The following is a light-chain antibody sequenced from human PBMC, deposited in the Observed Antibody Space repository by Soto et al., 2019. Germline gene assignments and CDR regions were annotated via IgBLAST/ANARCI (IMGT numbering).Light chain of an antibody. V-gene: IGKV3-20*01. CDR3: QQYGSSRFT. CDR2: GAS. Sequence: EIVLTQSPGTLSLSPGERATLSCRASQSISSSYLAWYQQKPGQAPRLLVYGASSRATGTPDRFSGRGSGTDFTLTISRLEPEDVAVYYCQQYGSSRFTFGPGTKVDIK. J-gene: IGKJ3*01. CDR1: QSISSSY.